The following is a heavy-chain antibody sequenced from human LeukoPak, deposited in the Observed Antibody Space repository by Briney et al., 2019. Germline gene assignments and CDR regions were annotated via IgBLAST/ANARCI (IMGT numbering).Heavy chain of an antibody. D-gene: IGHD4-17*01. CDR3: AKGIGGFGDYKGGFGS. V-gene: IGHV3-30*18. CDR1: GFTFHYYG. Sequence: GRSLRLSCAASGFTFHYYGMHWVRQAPGKGLEWVTVISYDGSNKYYGDSVKGRFTISRDNSKNTLYLQMNSLRIEDTAVYYCAKGIGGFGDYKGGFGSWGQGTLGTVSP. CDR2: ISYDGSNK. J-gene: IGHJ5*02.